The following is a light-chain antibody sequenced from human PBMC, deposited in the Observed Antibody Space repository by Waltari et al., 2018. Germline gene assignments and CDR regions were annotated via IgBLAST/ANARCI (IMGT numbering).Light chain of an antibody. J-gene: IGLJ3*02. CDR1: SGSVSTRHY. CDR3: VLYMGSGVLV. V-gene: IGLV8-61*01. CDR2: STN. Sequence: QTVVTQEPSFSVSPGGTVTLTCGLSSGSVSTRHYPSWYQQTPGHAPRTLIYSTNTRSSVVPERFSGSILRNKAALTITGAQADDESDYYCVLYMGSGVLVFGGGTKLTVL.